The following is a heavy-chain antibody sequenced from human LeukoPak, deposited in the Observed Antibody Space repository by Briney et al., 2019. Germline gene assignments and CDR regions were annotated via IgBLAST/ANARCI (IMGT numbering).Heavy chain of an antibody. D-gene: IGHD6-19*01. CDR3: ARNVGWYSHDS. CDR2: IYGSGST. Sequence: SETLSLTCTVSGDSLSSHYWSWVRQPPGKGLEWIGYIYGSGSTHYDPSLRSRVTISEDTSKNQFSLKLTSVTAADTAVYYCARNVGWYSHDSWGQGTLVTVSS. CDR1: GDSLSSHY. V-gene: IGHV4-59*08. J-gene: IGHJ4*02.